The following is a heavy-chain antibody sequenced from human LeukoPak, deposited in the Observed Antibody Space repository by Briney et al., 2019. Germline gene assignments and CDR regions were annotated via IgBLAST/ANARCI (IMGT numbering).Heavy chain of an antibody. CDR3: ARDKGSLLWFGELLNVNYYYGMDV. J-gene: IGHJ6*04. V-gene: IGHV3-30*04. Sequence: GGSLRLSCAASGFTFSSYAMHWVRQAPGKGLEWVAVISYDGSNKYYADSVKGRFTISRDNSKNTLYLRMNSLRAEDTAVYYCARDKGSLLWFGELLNVNYYYGMDVWGKGTTVTVSS. CDR2: ISYDGSNK. D-gene: IGHD3-10*01. CDR1: GFTFSSYA.